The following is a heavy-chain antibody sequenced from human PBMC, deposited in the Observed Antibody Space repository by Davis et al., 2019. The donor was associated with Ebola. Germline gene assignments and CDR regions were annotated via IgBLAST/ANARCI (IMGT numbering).Heavy chain of an antibody. Sequence: GGSLRLSCAASGFTFSSYSMNWVRQAPGKGLEWTSYISDSSATMYYADSVKGRFTISRDNAKNSLYLQMNSLRAEDTALYYCAKDIKGITAAGLDYWGQGTLVTVSS. J-gene: IGHJ4*02. CDR1: GFTFSSYS. D-gene: IGHD6-13*01. CDR2: ISDSSATM. CDR3: AKDIKGITAAGLDY. V-gene: IGHV3-48*04.